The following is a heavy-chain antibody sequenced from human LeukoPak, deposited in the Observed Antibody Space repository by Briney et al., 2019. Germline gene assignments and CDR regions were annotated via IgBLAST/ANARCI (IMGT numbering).Heavy chain of an antibody. CDR2: INYSGST. CDR3: ARDTMTDAFDI. D-gene: IGHD3-22*01. CDR1: GGSINSYY. J-gene: IGHJ3*02. V-gene: IGHV4-59*01. Sequence: PSETLSLTCTVSGGSINSYYWSWIRQPPGKGLEWIGYINYSGSTNYNPSLKSRITISVDTSKNQFSLKLSSVTAADTAVYYCARDTMTDAFDIWGQGTMVTVSS.